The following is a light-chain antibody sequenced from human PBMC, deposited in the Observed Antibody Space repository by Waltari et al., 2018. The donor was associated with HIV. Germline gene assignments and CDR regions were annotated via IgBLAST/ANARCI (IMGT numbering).Light chain of an antibody. CDR3: EAWDCSLSGWVV. V-gene: IGLV1-40*01. CDR1: SSDSRAVYY. CDR2: GKN. Sequence: QPVQTHPPSVSRAPGQRVTISCTGGSSDSRAVYYYHRYQQPPGTTPNRLIYGKNQRPSGVPDRFSGSKSGTSASLAISGLQAEDEADYYCEAWDCSLSGWVVFGGGTKVTVL. J-gene: IGLJ2*01.